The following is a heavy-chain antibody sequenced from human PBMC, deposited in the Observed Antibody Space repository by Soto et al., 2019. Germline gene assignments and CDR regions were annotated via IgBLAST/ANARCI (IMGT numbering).Heavy chain of an antibody. CDR2: IYPGDSDT. V-gene: IGHV5-51*01. D-gene: IGHD2-2*01. J-gene: IGHJ6*02. CDR3: ASSPRGYCSSTSCRELGNYYGMDV. Sequence: RGESLKISCKGSGYSFTSYWIGWVRQMPGKGLEWMGIIYPGDSDTRYSPSLQGHVTISADKSISTAYLQWSSLKASDTAMYYCASSPRGYCSSTSCRELGNYYGMDVWGQGTTVTVSS. CDR1: GYSFTSYW.